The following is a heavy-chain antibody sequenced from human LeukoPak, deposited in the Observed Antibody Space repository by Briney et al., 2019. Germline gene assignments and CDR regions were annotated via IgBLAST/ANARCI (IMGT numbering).Heavy chain of an antibody. V-gene: IGHV4-39*07. Sequence: PSETLSLTCTVSGGSISSSSYYWGWIRQPPGKGLEWIGEINHSGSTNYNPSLKSRVTISVDTSKNQFSLQLSSVTAADTAVYYCARGMGSGSYGYYFDYWGQGTLVTVSS. CDR2: INHSGST. D-gene: IGHD1-26*01. CDR1: GGSISSSSYY. CDR3: ARGMGSGSYGYYFDY. J-gene: IGHJ4*02.